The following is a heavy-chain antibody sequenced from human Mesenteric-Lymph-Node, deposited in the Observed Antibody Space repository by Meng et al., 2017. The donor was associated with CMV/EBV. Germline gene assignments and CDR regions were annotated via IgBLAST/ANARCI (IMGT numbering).Heavy chain of an antibody. CDR1: GFTFSSYA. J-gene: IGHJ4*02. CDR2: ISGSGGST. V-gene: IGHV3-23*01. CDR3: AREYGDYAETYFDY. D-gene: IGHD4-17*01. Sequence: ETLSLTCAASGFTFSSYAMSWVRQAPGKGLEWVSAISGSGGSTYYADSVKGRFTISRDNSKNTLYLQMNSLRAEDTAVYYCAREYGDYAETYFDYWGQGTLVTVSS.